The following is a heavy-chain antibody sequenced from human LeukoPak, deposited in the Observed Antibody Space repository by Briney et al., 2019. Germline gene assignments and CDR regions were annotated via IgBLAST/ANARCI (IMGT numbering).Heavy chain of an antibody. CDR3: ARESLGTTDS. CDR2: INPSGGST. J-gene: IGHJ4*02. Sequence: ASVKVSCKASGYTFTSYYMHWVRQAPGQGLEWMGIINPSGGSTSYAQKFQGRVTMTTDTSTSTVYLELRSLRSDDTAVYYCARESLGTTDSWGQGTLVTVSS. D-gene: IGHD1-14*01. V-gene: IGHV1-46*01. CDR1: GYTFTSYY.